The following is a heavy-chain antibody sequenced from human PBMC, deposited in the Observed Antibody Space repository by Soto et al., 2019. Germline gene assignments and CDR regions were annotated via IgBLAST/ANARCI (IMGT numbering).Heavy chain of an antibody. CDR3: ARPGSSSTGPGWPWVFDY. J-gene: IGHJ4*02. CDR1: GFTFSSYA. CDR2: ISVSGGTT. D-gene: IGHD1-1*01. Sequence: EVQVLESGGGLVQPGGSLRLSCAASGFTFSSYAMSWVRQAPGKGLEWVSGISVSGGTTYYAESVQGRFTISTDNSKNTLYVQMNNLRFEDTDAHYRARPGSSSTGPGWPWVFDYWCGGTLVTVS. V-gene: IGHV3-23*01.